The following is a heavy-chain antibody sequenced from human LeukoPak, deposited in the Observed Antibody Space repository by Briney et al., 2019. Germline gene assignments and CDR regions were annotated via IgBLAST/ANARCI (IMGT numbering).Heavy chain of an antibody. CDR2: INHSGST. D-gene: IGHD2-21*02. CDR1: GGSFSGYY. J-gene: IGHJ6*02. CDR3: ARLAYCGGDCYYYYYYGMDV. V-gene: IGHV4-34*01. Sequence: PSETLSLTCAVYGGSFSGYYWSWIRQPPGKGLEWIGEINHSGSTNYNPSLKRRVTISVDTSKNQFSLKLSSVTAADTAVYYCARLAYCGGDCYYYYYYGMDVWCQGTTVTVSS.